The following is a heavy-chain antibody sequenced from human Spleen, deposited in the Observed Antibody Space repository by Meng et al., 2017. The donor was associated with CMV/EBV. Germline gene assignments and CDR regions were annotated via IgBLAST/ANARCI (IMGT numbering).Heavy chain of an antibody. V-gene: IGHV3-30-3*01. Sequence: GESLKISCAASGFTFSSYAMHWVRQAPGKGLEWVAVISYDGSNKYYADSVKGRFTISRDNSKNTLYLQMNSLRAEDTAVYYCARDPDCSSTSCYGDYWGQGTLVTVSS. CDR2: ISYDGSNK. J-gene: IGHJ4*02. D-gene: IGHD2-2*01. CDR3: ARDPDCSSTSCYGDY. CDR1: GFTFSSYA.